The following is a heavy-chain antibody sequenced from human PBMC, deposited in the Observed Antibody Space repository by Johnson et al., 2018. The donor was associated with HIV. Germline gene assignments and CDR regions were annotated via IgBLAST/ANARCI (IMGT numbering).Heavy chain of an antibody. J-gene: IGHJ3*02. CDR3: ASWGVGSSWNHDAFDI. D-gene: IGHD6-13*01. V-gene: IGHV3-66*01. Sequence: VQLVESGGGLVQPGGSLRLSCAASGFAVSKNSLTWVRQAPGKGLEWVSLIYRGGNTYYADSVKGRFTISRDNSKNTLYLQMNSLRAEDTAVYYCASWGVGSSWNHDAFDIWGQGTMVTVSS. CDR2: IYRGGNT. CDR1: GFAVSKNS.